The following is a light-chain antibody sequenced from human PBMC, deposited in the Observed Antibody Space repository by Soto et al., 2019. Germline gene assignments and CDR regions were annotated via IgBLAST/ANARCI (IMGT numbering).Light chain of an antibody. Sequence: QSALNQPASVSGSPGQSITISCTGTSSDIGGYNYVSWYQQHPGKAPKLMIYEVSNRPSGVSNRFSGSKSGNTASLTISGLQADDEADYYCSSDTSSSTLVFGGGTKLTVL. J-gene: IGLJ3*02. CDR3: SSDTSSSTLV. CDR2: EVS. CDR1: SSDIGGYNY. V-gene: IGLV2-14*01.